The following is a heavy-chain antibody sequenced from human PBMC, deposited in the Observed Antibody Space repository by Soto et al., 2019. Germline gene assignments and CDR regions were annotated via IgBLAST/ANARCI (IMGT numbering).Heavy chain of an antibody. CDR2: IYYSGST. CDR3: ARVTTVLGDRDGYYYYGMDV. J-gene: IGHJ6*02. V-gene: IGHV4-30-4*01. CDR1: GGSISSGDYY. Sequence: QVQLQESGPGLVKPSQTLSLTCTVSGGSISSGDYYWSWIRQPPGKGLEWIGYIYYSGSTYYNPSLKSRVTISVDTSKNQFSLKLSSVTAADTAVYYCARVTTVLGDRDGYYYYGMDVWGQGTTVTVSS. D-gene: IGHD4-17*01.